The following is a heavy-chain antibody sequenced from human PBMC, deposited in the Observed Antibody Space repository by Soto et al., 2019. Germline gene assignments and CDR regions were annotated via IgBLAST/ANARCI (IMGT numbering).Heavy chain of an antibody. CDR3: ARGDLRFLENNEYFQH. J-gene: IGHJ1*01. CDR2: ISAYNGNT. D-gene: IGHD3-3*01. CDR1: GYTFTSYG. Sequence: GASVKVSCKASGYTFTSYGISWVRQAPGQGLEWMGWISAYNGNTNYAQKLQGRVTMTTDTSTSTAYMELRSLRSDDTAVYYCARGDLRFLENNEYFQHWGQGTLVTVSS. V-gene: IGHV1-18*01.